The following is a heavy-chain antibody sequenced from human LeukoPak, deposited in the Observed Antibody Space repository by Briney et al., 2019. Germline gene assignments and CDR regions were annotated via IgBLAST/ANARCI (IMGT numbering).Heavy chain of an antibody. CDR3: AREAGSGWYGGTRREFDS. CDR2: INHSGST. D-gene: IGHD6-19*01. V-gene: IGHV4-34*01. CDR1: GGSFSGYY. J-gene: IGHJ4*02. Sequence: PSETLSLTCAVYGGSFSGYYWSWIRQPPGKGLEWIGEINHSGSTNYNPSLKNRVTISVDTSKNQFSLKLSSATAADTAVYYCAREAGSGWYGGTRREFDSWGQGTLVTVSS.